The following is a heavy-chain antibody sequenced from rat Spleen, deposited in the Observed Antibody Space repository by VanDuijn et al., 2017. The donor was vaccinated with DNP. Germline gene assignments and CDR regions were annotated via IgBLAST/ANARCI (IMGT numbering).Heavy chain of an antibody. J-gene: IGHJ4*01. CDR2: ISSGGNT. D-gene: IGHD1-9*01. Sequence: QVQLKESGPGMVQPSQTLSLTCTVSGFPLTDYSIHLVRQPPGKVLEWIAAISSGGNTYYNSGLKSRLRISRDTSKSQVFLKMNSLQTEDTAMYFCARYYGYNYYAMDAWGQGTSVTVSS. CDR3: ARYYGYNYYAMDA. CDR1: GFPLTDYS. V-gene: IGHV2-6*01.